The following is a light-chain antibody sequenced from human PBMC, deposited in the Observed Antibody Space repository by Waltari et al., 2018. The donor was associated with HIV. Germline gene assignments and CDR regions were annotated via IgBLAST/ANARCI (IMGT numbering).Light chain of an antibody. J-gene: IGLJ3*02. V-gene: IGLV1-47*01. CDR2: RNN. CDR3: AAWDDSLSGWV. Sequence: QSVLTQPPSASGTPGPRVTISCSARSSHIGSHYVYWYPQLPGTAPKLLIYRNNQRPSGVPDRFSGSKSGTSASLAISGLRSEDEADYYCAAWDDSLSGWVFGGGTKLTVL. CDR1: SSHIGSHY.